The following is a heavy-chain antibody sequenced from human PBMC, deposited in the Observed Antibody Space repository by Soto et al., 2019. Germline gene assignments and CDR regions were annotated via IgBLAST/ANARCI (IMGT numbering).Heavy chain of an antibody. Sequence: SETLSLTCTVSGGSISSYYWSWIRQPPGKGLEWIGYIYYSGSTNYNPSLKSRVTISVDTSKNQFSLKPSSVTAADTAVYYCAREVPYYDILTGYRAGDAFDIWGQGTMVTVSS. CDR3: AREVPYYDILTGYRAGDAFDI. J-gene: IGHJ3*02. CDR2: IYYSGST. V-gene: IGHV4-59*01. D-gene: IGHD3-9*01. CDR1: GGSISSYY.